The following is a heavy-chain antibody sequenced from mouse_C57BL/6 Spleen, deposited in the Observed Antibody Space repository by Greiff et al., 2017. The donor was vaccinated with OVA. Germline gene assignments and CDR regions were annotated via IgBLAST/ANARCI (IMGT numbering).Heavy chain of an antibody. J-gene: IGHJ4*01. CDR3: VRPDGHYAMDY. D-gene: IGHD2-3*01. Sequence: EVQRVESGGGLVQPKGSLKLSCAASGFSFNTYAMNWVRQAPGKGLEWVARIRSKSNNYATYYADSVKDRFTISRDASESMLYLRMNNLKTEDTAMDYCVRPDGHYAMDYWGQGTSVTVSS. CDR2: IRSKSNNYAT. V-gene: IGHV10-1*01. CDR1: GFSFNTYA.